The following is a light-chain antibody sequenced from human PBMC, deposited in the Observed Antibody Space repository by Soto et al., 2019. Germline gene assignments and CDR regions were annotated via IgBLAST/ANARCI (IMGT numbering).Light chain of an antibody. Sequence: QSVLTQPPSASGTPGQRVTISCSGSSSNIGSNTVHWYQQLPGTAPKLLIYSNNQRPSGVPDRFSGSKSGTSASRAISGLQSEDEADYYCAAWDVSLNGPVFGGGTKLTVL. J-gene: IGLJ2*01. V-gene: IGLV1-44*01. CDR2: SNN. CDR1: SSNIGSNT. CDR3: AAWDVSLNGPV.